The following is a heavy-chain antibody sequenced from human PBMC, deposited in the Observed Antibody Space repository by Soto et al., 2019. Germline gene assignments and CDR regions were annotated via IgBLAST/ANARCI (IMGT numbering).Heavy chain of an antibody. CDR1: GFIFSSYW. V-gene: IGHV3-74*03. CDR3: ARELPTTIRGGYYYSYGMDV. D-gene: IGHD2-2*02. Sequence: VGSLRLSCAASGFIFSSYWMHWVRQAPGKGLVWVSRLHSDGSTTTDADSVKGRFTISRDNAKNTLYLQMNSLRAEDTAVYYCARELPTTIRGGYYYSYGMDVWGQGTTVTVSS. J-gene: IGHJ6*02. CDR2: LHSDGSTT.